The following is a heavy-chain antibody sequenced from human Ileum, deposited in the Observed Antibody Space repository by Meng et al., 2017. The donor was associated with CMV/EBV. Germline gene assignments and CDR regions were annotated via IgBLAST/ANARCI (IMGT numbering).Heavy chain of an antibody. CDR2: IHYSGNT. J-gene: IGHJ4*02. D-gene: IGHD2-15*01. CDR3: ARNLYCADGSCLLKRGHFDS. CDR1: GGSISYYY. V-gene: IGHV4-59*08. Sequence: QVQLQESGPGLVKPSETLSLTCSVSGGSISYYYWSWVRQPPGKGLEWIGYIHYSGNTKYDPSLKSRVTISIDTSKNQLSLNVTSVTAADTAIYYCARNLYCADGSCLLKRGHFDSWGQGTLVTVSS.